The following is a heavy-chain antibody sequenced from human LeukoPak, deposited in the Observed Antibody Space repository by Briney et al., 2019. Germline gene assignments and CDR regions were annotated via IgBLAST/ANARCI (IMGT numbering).Heavy chain of an antibody. V-gene: IGHV3-23*01. CDR1: GFTFSSYA. Sequence: GGSLRLSCAASGFTFSSYAMSWVRQAPGKGLEWVSAISGSGGSTYYADSVKGRFTISRDNSENTLYLQMNSLRAEDTAVYYCAKIMVRGVIITSGFDYWGQGTLVTVSS. CDR3: AKIMVRGVIITSGFDY. J-gene: IGHJ4*02. D-gene: IGHD3-10*01. CDR2: ISGSGGST.